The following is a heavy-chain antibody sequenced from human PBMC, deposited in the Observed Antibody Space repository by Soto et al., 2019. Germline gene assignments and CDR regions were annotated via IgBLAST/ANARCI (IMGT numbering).Heavy chain of an antibody. J-gene: IGHJ4*02. V-gene: IGHV4-31*03. Sequence: ASETLSLTCTVSGGSISSGGYYWSWIRQHPGKGLEWIGYIYYSGSTYYNPSLKSRVTISVDTSKNQFSLKLRSVTAADTAVYYCARGGYSYGYRLTDYGGKWAFDYWGQGTLVTVSS. CDR2: IYYSGST. CDR3: ARGGYSYGYRLTDYGGKWAFDY. CDR1: GGSISSGGYY. D-gene: IGHD5-18*01.